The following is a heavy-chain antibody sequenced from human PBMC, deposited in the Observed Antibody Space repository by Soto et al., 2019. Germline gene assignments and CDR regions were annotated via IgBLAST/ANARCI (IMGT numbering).Heavy chain of an antibody. J-gene: IGHJ4*02. CDR2: IYPGDSNS. CDR3: ARQRYNSGWSGFDY. CDR1: GYTFTTYW. D-gene: IGHD6-19*01. Sequence: PGESLKISCKGSGYTFTTYWIGWVRQMPGKGLEWMGIIYPGDSNSRYSPSFHGQVTISADKSITTANQQWTSLKASDTAIYYCARQRYNSGWSGFDYWGQGTPVTVSS. V-gene: IGHV5-51*01.